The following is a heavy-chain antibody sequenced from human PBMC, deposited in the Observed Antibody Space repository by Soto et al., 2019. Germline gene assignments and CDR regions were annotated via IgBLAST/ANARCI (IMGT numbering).Heavy chain of an antibody. CDR1: GGSFSGYY. Sequence: PSETLSLTCAVYGGSFSGYYWTWIRQPPGKGLEWIGEIHHSGRTNYSPSLKSRGTISVETSKNQFSLRLSSITEADTAVYYCARLATYLRACGSSNLYYFHYLGQGTLVTVSS. CDR3: ARLATYLRACGSSNLYYFHY. J-gene: IGHJ4*02. CDR2: IHHSGRT. D-gene: IGHD2-15*01. V-gene: IGHV4-34*01.